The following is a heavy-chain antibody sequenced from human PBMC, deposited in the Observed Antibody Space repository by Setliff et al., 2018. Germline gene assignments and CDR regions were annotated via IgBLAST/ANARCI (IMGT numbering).Heavy chain of an antibody. Sequence: GESLKISCKGSGYRFSSYWIGWVRQMPGKGLGWIGIIFPADSTRYSPSFQGQVTISADKSISTAYVQWRSLKASDTAMYYCARDSNYEGAYDYWGQGTLVTVSS. V-gene: IGHV5-51*01. J-gene: IGHJ4*02. CDR3: ARDSNYEGAYDY. D-gene: IGHD4-4*01. CDR2: IFPADST. CDR1: GYRFSSYW.